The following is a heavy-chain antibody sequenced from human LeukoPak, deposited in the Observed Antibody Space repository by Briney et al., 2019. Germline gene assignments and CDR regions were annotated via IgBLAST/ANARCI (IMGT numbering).Heavy chain of an antibody. D-gene: IGHD3-16*01. Sequence: GGSLRLSCAASGFIFSSYWMSWVRQAPGKGREWVANIKQDGSEKYYVDSVKGRFTISRDNAKNSLYLQMNSLRAEDTAVYYCARDFVRLGFAHYFDYWGQGTLVTVSS. V-gene: IGHV3-7*01. CDR2: IKQDGSEK. CDR1: GFIFSSYW. CDR3: ARDFVRLGFAHYFDY. J-gene: IGHJ4*02.